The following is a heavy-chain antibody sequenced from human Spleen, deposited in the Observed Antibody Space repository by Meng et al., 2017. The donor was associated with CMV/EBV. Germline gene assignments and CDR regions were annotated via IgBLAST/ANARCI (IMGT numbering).Heavy chain of an antibody. Sequence: ASVKVSCKASGGTFSSYTISWVRQAPGQGLEWVGTISAYNANTDYAQKVQDRVTINIDTSTSTSYMELRSLRSDDTAVYYCARVRLGRSSRLFYFDYWGQGTLVTVSS. CDR2: ISAYNANT. D-gene: IGHD6-13*01. CDR1: GGTFSSYT. V-gene: IGHV1-18*01. CDR3: ARVRLGRSSRLFYFDY. J-gene: IGHJ4*02.